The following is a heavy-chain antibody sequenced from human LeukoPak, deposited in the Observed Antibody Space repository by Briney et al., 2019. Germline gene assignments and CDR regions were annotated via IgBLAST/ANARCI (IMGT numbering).Heavy chain of an antibody. CDR1: GFTFSNYA. CDR3: ASSAGVTPFDY. J-gene: IGHJ4*02. CDR2: ISSSSSYI. Sequence: GGSLRLSCAASGFTFSNYAMAWVRQAPGKGLEWVSSISSSSSYIYYADSVKGRFTISRDNAKNSLYLQMNSLRAEDTAVYYCASSAGVTPFDYWGQGTLVTVSS. V-gene: IGHV3-21*01. D-gene: IGHD4-11*01.